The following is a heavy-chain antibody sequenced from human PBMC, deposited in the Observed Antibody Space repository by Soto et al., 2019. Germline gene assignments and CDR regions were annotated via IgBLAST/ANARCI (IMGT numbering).Heavy chain of an antibody. CDR2: IYPANYDT. V-gene: IGHV5-51*03. CDR3: AACRDGSTSWDY. CDR1: GYSFTNYW. D-gene: IGHD2-15*01. J-gene: IGHJ4*02. Sequence: EVQLVQSGAEVKRPGESLRISCKGSGYSFTNYWIGWVRQMPGKGLEWMGIIYPANYDTKYSPSFQGQVTISVDNSITPAYLHWSGLKASDTAMYYCAACRDGSTSWDYWGQGALVTVSS.